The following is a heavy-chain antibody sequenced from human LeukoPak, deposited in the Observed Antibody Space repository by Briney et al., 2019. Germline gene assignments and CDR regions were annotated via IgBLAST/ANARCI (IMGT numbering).Heavy chain of an antibody. V-gene: IGHV3-15*01. J-gene: IGHJ4*02. CDR2: IKSKTDGGTT. CDR3: TTASRIMITFGGVIVFDY. CDR1: GFTFSNAW. D-gene: IGHD3-16*02. Sequence: GGSLRLSCAASGFTFSNAWMSWVRQAPGKGLEWVGRIKSKTDGGTTDYAAPVKGRFTISRDDSKNTLYLQMNSLKTEDTAVYYCTTASRIMITFGGVIVFDYWGQGTLVTVSS.